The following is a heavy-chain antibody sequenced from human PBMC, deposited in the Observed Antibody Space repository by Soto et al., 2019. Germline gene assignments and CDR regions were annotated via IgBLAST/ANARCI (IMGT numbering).Heavy chain of an antibody. CDR2: ISGSGDSA. CDR1: GFIFRDYA. CDR3: GKERRCSGGSVCNF. V-gene: IGHV3-23*01. Sequence: VQLLESGGGLVQPGGSLRLSCAASGFIFRDYAMNWVRQAPGKGLEWVSDISGSGDSARYADSVKGRFTISRDNSRNTVYLQINSLTVDDTAVDYCGKERRCSGGSVCNFLGQGPLVTVS. D-gene: IGHD6-19*01. J-gene: IGHJ4*02.